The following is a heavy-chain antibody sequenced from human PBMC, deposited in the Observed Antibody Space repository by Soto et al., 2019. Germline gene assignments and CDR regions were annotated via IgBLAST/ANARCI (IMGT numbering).Heavy chain of an antibody. CDR3: VTTTAGDY. CDR1: GYTFSNYG. J-gene: IGHJ4*02. CDR2: INPYDGHT. V-gene: IGHV1-18*04. Sequence: QVQLVQSGAEVKNPGASVKVSCTASGYTFSNYGITWVRQAPGQGLEWMGWINPYDGHTNYAQKFQGRVTMTTDTPTSTAYMEVKSLTFHDTAVYYCVTTTAGDYWGQGTLVTVSS. D-gene: IGHD6-13*01.